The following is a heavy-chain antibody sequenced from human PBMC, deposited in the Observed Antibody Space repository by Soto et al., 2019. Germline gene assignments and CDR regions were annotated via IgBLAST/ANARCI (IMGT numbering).Heavy chain of an antibody. CDR1: GFTFSRFW. Sequence: PGGSLRLSCAVSGFTFSRFWMGWVRQAPGRGLEWVANIQQDGSEKYYVDSVKGRFTMSKDNVKNPLYLQMNSLGAEDTAVYYCARVRYGGYSYYFDYWGQGALVTVSS. CDR3: ARVRYGGYSYYFDY. J-gene: IGHJ4*02. V-gene: IGHV3-7*03. D-gene: IGHD4-17*01. CDR2: IQQDGSEK.